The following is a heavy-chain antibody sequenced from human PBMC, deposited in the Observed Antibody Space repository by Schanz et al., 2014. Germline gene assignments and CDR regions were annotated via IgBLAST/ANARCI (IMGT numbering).Heavy chain of an antibody. CDR2: ISGGGGGYR. D-gene: IGHD3-10*01. V-gene: IGHV3-23*01. CDR1: GFTFSSYA. J-gene: IGHJ4*02. Sequence: EVQLLESGGGLVQPGGSLRLSCAVSGFTFSSYAMSWVRQAPGKGLEWVSTISGGGGGYRPYADSVRGRFTISRDNFKNRLYLQMNSLRLEDTAIYYCAKTLGGAGLTLYFDHWGQGSLVTVSS. CDR3: AKTLGGAGLTLYFDH.